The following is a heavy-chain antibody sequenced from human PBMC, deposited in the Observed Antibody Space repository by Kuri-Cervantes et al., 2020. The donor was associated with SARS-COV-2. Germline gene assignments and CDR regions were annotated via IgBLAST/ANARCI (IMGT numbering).Heavy chain of an antibody. CDR1: GFTFSSSS. V-gene: IGHV3-48*01. Sequence: GESLKISCAASGFTFSSSSINWVRQAPGKGLEWVSYISSGSNPIYYADSVKGRFTISRDNSKNSLYLQMNSLRVEDTAVYYCARERGVIPAGLGWFDPWGQGTLVTVSS. D-gene: IGHD2-2*01. J-gene: IGHJ5*02. CDR3: ARERGVIPAGLGWFDP. CDR2: ISSGSNPI.